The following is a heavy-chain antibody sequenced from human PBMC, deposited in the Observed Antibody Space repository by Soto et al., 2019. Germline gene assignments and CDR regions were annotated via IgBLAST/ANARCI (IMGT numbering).Heavy chain of an antibody. CDR1: GYTFTSYG. CDR3: ARGRYGDY. D-gene: IGHD1-1*01. J-gene: IGHJ4*02. CDR2: ISAHNGNT. Sequence: QVHLVQSGAEVKKPGASVKVSCKASGYTFTSYGITWVRQAPGQGLEWMGWISAHNGNTDYAQKLQGRGIVTRDTSTSPAYMELRSLISDDTGVYYCARGRYGDYWGQGALVTVSS. V-gene: IGHV1-18*01.